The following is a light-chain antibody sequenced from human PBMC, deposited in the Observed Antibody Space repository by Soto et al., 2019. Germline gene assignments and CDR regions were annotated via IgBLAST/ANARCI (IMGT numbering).Light chain of an antibody. CDR3: QQRSNWPPMYT. V-gene: IGKV3-11*01. CDR1: HSVSSY. CDR2: DAS. Sequence: EIVLTQSPATLSLSPAERATLSCRAIHSVSSYLAWYQQKPGQAPRLLIYDASNRATGIPARFSGSGSGTDFTLTISSLEPEDFAVYYCQQRSNWPPMYTFGQGTKLEIK. J-gene: IGKJ2*01.